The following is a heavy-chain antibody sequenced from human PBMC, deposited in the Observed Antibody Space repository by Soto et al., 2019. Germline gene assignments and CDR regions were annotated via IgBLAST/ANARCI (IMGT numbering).Heavy chain of an antibody. CDR1: GGSISSYY. D-gene: IGHD4-17*01. CDR2: IYYSGST. CDR3: ARLYGLDAFDI. J-gene: IGHJ3*02. Sequence: PSETLSLTCTVSGGSISSYYWSWIRQPPGKGLEWIGYIYYSGSTNYKPSLKSRVTISVDTSKNQFSLKLSSVTAADTAVYYCARLYGLDAFDIWGQGTMVTVSS. V-gene: IGHV4-59*01.